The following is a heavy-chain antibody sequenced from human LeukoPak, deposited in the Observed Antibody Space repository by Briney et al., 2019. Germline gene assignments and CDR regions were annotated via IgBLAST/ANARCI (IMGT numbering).Heavy chain of an antibody. Sequence: PGGSLRLSCAASGFTFSSYAMSWVRQAPGKGLEWVSAISGSGGSTYYADSVKGRFTISRDNSKITLYLQISSLRAEDTAVYYCAKVYLRGSSGYPGDSAFDICGQGTMVTVSS. CDR3: AKVYLRGSSGYPGDSAFDI. CDR1: GFTFSSYA. V-gene: IGHV3-23*01. CDR2: ISGSGGST. D-gene: IGHD5-12*01. J-gene: IGHJ3*02.